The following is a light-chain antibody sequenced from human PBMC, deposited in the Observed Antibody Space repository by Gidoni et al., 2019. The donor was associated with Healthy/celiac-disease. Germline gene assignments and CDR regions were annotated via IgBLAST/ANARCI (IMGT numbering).Light chain of an antibody. CDR3: QQYGSSPRT. J-gene: IGKJ2*01. CDR2: GAA. V-gene: IGKV3-20*01. CDR1: QGVSSSY. Sequence: IVLTQSPGTLSLSPGERATLSCRSSQGVSSSYLARSQQKPGQAPRLLICGAASRAAGIPDRFSGSGSGTDFTLTISRLEPKDFAMYYCQQYGSSPRTFXXXTKLEIK.